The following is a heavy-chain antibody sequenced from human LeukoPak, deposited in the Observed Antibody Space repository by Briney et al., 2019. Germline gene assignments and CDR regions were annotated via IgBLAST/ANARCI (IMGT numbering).Heavy chain of an antibody. V-gene: IGHV4-30-2*01. J-gene: IGHJ4*02. Sequence: SETLSLTCTVSGGSISSGGYYWSWIRQHPGKGLEWIGYIYHSGSTYYNPSLKSRVTISVDRSKNQFSLKLSSVTAADTAVYYCARGTYYYDSSGYYFDYWGQGTLVTVSS. CDR3: ARGTYYYDSSGYYFDY. D-gene: IGHD3-22*01. CDR1: GGSISSGGYY. CDR2: IYHSGST.